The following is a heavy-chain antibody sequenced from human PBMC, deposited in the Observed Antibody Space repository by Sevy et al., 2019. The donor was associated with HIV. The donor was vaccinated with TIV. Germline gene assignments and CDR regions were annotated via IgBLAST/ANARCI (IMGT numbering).Heavy chain of an antibody. CDR1: GYTFTGYY. CDR2: INPNSGGT. CDR3: ARATQDYYGSGSYYKPGMDV. Sequence: ASVKVSCKASGYTFTGYYMHWVRQAPGQGLEWMGWINPNSGGTNYAQKFQGRVTMTRDTSSSTAYMELSRLRSDDTAVYYCARATQDYYGSGSYYKPGMDVWGQGTTVTVSS. D-gene: IGHD3-10*01. V-gene: IGHV1-2*02. J-gene: IGHJ6*02.